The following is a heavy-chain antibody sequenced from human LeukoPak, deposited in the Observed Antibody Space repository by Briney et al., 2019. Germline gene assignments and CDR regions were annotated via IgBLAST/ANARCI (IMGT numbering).Heavy chain of an antibody. CDR1: GGTFSSYA. CDR2: IIPIFGTA. V-gene: IGHV1-69*05. Sequence: SVNVSCKASGGTFSSYAISWVRQAPGQGLEWMGGIIPIFGTANYAQKFQGRVTITTDESTSTAYMELSSLRSEDTAVYYCARGPSIVVVPAAIANYYYYYMDVWGKGTTVTVSS. J-gene: IGHJ6*03. D-gene: IGHD2-2*01. CDR3: ARGPSIVVVPAAIANYYYYYMDV.